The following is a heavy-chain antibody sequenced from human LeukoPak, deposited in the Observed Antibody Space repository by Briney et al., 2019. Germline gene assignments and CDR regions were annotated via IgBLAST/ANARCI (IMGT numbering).Heavy chain of an antibody. Sequence: SVKVSCKASGSTFTNSAMQWVRQARGQRLEWIGWIVVGNGNTNYAQKFQERVTITRDMSTSTAYMELSSLRSEDTAVYYCAAVGATTFWYFDLWGRGTLVTVSS. CDR2: IVVGNGNT. CDR1: GSTFTNSA. V-gene: IGHV1-58*02. D-gene: IGHD1-26*01. J-gene: IGHJ2*01. CDR3: AAVGATTFWYFDL.